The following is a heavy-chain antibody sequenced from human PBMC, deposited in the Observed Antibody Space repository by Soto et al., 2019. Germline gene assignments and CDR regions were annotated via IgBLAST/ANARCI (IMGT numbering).Heavy chain of an antibody. Sequence: SGPTLVNPTQTLTLTCTFSGFSLSTSGVGVGWIRQPPGKALEWLALIYWDDDKRYSPSLKSRPTITKDTSKNQVVLTMTNMDPVGTATYYCAHRPSYCSGGSCYWGFDYWGQGTLVTVSS. CDR3: AHRPSYCSGGSCYWGFDY. D-gene: IGHD2-15*01. CDR1: GFSLSTSGVG. CDR2: IYWDDDK. J-gene: IGHJ4*02. V-gene: IGHV2-5*02.